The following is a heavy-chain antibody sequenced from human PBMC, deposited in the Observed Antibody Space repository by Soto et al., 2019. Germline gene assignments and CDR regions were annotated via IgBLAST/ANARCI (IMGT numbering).Heavy chain of an antibody. CDR2: ISYDGSNK. CDR1: GFTFSSYG. CDR3: AKDGTVSLDY. D-gene: IGHD1-1*01. Sequence: GGSLRLSCAASGFTFSSYGMHWVRQAPGKGPEWVAVISYDGSNKYYADSVKGRFTISRDNSKNTLYLQMNSLRAEDTAVYYCAKDGTVSLDYWGQGTLVTVSS. J-gene: IGHJ4*02. V-gene: IGHV3-30*18.